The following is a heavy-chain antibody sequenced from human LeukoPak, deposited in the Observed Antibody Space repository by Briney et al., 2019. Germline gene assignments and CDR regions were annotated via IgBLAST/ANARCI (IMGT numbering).Heavy chain of an antibody. CDR3: AIARGGEPNYYYYYRDV. J-gene: IGHJ6*03. V-gene: IGHV3-33*07. CDR1: GFTFNSYA. CDR2: IWYDGSNK. D-gene: IGHD3-16*01. Sequence: GGSLRLSCIPSGFTFNSYAMFWVRQAPGKGLEWVSLIWYDGSNKYYADSVKGRFTISRDNSKNTLYLQMNSLRAEDTAVYYWAIARGGEPNYYYYYRDVGGKGTTVTVSS.